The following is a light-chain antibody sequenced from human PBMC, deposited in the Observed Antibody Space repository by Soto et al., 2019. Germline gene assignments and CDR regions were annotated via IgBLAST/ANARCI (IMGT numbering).Light chain of an antibody. J-gene: IGLJ1*01. CDR3: QSYASSLNGLYV. Sequence: QSALTQPASVSGSPGQSITISCTGTTSDVGGYNSVSWSQQHPGKAPKLIIYEVRRRPSGVSNRFSGSMAANTASLTISGLQTEDEADYFCQSYASSLNGLYVFGTGTKVTVL. CDR1: TSDVGGYNS. CDR2: EVR. V-gene: IGLV2-14*03.